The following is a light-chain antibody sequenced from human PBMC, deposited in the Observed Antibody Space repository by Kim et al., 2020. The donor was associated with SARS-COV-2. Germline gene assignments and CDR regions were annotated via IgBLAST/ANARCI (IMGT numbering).Light chain of an antibody. Sequence: WDKYVSWYQQKPGQSPVLVIYRDDRRPSGIPERFSASSSGNTATLTISGTQAMDEADYYCQAWDSGAWVFGGGTQLTVL. J-gene: IGLJ3*02. CDR3: QAWDSGAWV. CDR2: RDD. V-gene: IGLV3-1*01. CDR1: WDKY.